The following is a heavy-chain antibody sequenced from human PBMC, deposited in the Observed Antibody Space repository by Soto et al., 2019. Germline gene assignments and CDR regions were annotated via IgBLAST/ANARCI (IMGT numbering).Heavy chain of an antibody. CDR2: ISGSGGST. CDR1: GFTFSSYA. Sequence: EVQLLESGGGLAQPGGSLRLSCAASGFTFSSYAMSWVRQAPGKGLEWVSAISGSGGSTYYADSVKGRFTISRDNSKNTLYLQMNSLRAEDTAVYYCAKRGYSSSWGGTYYFDYWGQGTLVTVSS. D-gene: IGHD6-13*01. J-gene: IGHJ4*02. CDR3: AKRGYSSSWGGTYYFDY. V-gene: IGHV3-23*01.